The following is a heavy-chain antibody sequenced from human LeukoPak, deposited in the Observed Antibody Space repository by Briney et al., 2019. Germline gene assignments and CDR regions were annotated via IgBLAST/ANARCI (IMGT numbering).Heavy chain of an antibody. V-gene: IGHV1-18*01. CDR1: GYTFNSAG. D-gene: IGHD1-26*01. Sequence: GASVKVSCKASGYTFNSAGISWVRQAPGQGLEWMGWINAYNDNTKYAEKLQGRVTMTTDTSTSTAYMELRSLRSDDTAAYYCTRTTNSYYYYYYIDVWGKGTTVTVSS. CDR3: TRTTNSYYYYYYIDV. J-gene: IGHJ6*03. CDR2: INAYNDNT.